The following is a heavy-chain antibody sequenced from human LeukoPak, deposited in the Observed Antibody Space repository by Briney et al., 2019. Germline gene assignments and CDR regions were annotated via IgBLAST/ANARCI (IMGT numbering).Heavy chain of an antibody. V-gene: IGHV3-23*01. J-gene: IGHJ4*02. Sequence: GGSLRLSCAASGFTFSSYAMSWVRQAPGKGLEWVSFISGSGGTTYYADSVKGRFTLSRDNSKNTLYLQMNSLRVEDTAIYYCAKGETGYSSGEGDYWGQGTLVTVSS. CDR2: ISGSGGTT. CDR3: AKGETGYSSGEGDY. CDR1: GFTFSSYA. D-gene: IGHD6-19*01.